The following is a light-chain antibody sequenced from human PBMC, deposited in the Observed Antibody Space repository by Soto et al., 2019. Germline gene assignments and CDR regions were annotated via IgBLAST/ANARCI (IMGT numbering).Light chain of an antibody. CDR2: GAS. Sequence: EIVLTQSPGTLSLSPGERATLSCRASQSVSSSYLAWYQQKPGQAPRLLIYGASSRATSIPDRFSGSGSGTDFTLTISRLDPEDIAVYYCQQYDSSLELTFGGGTKVEIK. CDR1: QSVSSSY. CDR3: QQYDSSLELT. V-gene: IGKV3-20*01. J-gene: IGKJ4*01.